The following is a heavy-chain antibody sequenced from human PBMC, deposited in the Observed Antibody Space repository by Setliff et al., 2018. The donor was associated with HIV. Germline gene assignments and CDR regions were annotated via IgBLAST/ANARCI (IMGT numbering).Heavy chain of an antibody. CDR2: INGYSSQT. Sequence: ASVKVSCKSSGYSFNNFGVSWVRQAPGQGLEWLGYINGYSSQTHFSPRLQGRLTLTTDTSTDTVYLELRSLISDDTAIYYCAREAPRYASGAFDFWGQGTMVT. CDR3: AREAPRYASGAFDF. CDR1: GYSFNNFG. J-gene: IGHJ3*01. V-gene: IGHV1-18*01. D-gene: IGHD3-10*01.